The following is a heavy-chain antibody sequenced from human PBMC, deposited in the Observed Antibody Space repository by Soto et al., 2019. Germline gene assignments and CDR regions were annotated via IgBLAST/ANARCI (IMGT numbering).Heavy chain of an antibody. J-gene: IGHJ4*02. V-gene: IGHV4-31*03. CDR2: IYYSGST. D-gene: IGHD3-22*01. CDR3: ARVRTRMIVVVTNNPPPYYFDY. Sequence: QVQLQESGPGLVKPSQTLSLTCTVSGGSISSGGYYWSWIRQHPGKGLEWIGYIYYSGSTYYNPSLKSRVTISVDTSKNQFSLKLSSVTAADTAVYYCARVRTRMIVVVTNNPPPYYFDYWGQGTLVTVSS. CDR1: GGSISSGGYY.